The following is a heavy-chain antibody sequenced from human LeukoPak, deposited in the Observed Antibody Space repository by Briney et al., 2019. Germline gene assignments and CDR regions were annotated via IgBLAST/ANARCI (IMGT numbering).Heavy chain of an antibody. CDR2: IYFSGSS. CDR3: ARVKFAAVAATGWYFDL. J-gene: IGHJ2*01. D-gene: IGHD6-19*01. V-gene: IGHV4-59*01. CDR1: GGSISGYY. Sequence: SETPSLTCTVPGGSISGYYWSWIRQPPGKGLEWIGYIYFSGSSNHNPSLNSRLTISVDTSKNQFSLKLSSVTAADTAVYYCARVKFAAVAATGWYFDLWGRGTLVTVSS.